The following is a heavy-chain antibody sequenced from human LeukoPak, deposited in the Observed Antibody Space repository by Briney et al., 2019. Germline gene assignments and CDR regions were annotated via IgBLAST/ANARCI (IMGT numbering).Heavy chain of an antibody. CDR3: AKNGLLWYFDL. V-gene: IGHV3-23*01. D-gene: IGHD3-10*01. Sequence: GGSLRLSCAASGFTFSSYAMTWVRQAPGKGLEWVSALSDSGASKYYADSVKGRFTISRDNSKNTLYLQMNSLRAEDTAVYYCAKNGLLWYFDLWGRGTLVTVSS. CDR1: GFTFSSYA. J-gene: IGHJ2*01. CDR2: LSDSGASK.